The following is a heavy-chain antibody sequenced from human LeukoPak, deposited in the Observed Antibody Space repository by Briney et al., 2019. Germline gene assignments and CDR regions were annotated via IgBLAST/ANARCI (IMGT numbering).Heavy chain of an antibody. CDR3: ARVCGDCHVGGAFDI. Sequence: GASVKVSCKASGGTFSSYTISWVRQAPGQGLEWMGRIIPILGIANYAQKFQGRVTITADKSTSTAYMELSSLRSGDTAVYYCARVCGDCHVGGAFDIWGQGTMVTVSS. J-gene: IGHJ3*02. CDR2: IIPILGIA. V-gene: IGHV1-69*02. D-gene: IGHD2-21*01. CDR1: GGTFSSYT.